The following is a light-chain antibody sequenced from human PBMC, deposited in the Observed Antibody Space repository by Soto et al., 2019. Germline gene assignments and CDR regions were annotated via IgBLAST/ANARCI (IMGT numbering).Light chain of an antibody. V-gene: IGKV2-28*01. CDR1: QSLLHSSGRYY. CDR3: IQALQTPFT. Sequence: DIVMTQSPLSLPVTPGEPASISCRSSQSLLHSSGRYYLDWYLQKPGQSPQLLIYLGSHRASGVPDRFSGSGAGTAFTLTISRVEAEDVGIYYCIQALQTPFTFGGGTRAEIK. CDR2: LGS. J-gene: IGKJ4*01.